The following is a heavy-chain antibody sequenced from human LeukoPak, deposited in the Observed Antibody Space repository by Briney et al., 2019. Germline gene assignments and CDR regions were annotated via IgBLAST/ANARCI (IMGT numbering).Heavy chain of an antibody. D-gene: IGHD2-2*01. Sequence: PGGSLRLSCAASGFTFSNYGMHWVRQAPGKGLEWVAFIRFDGTNKYYADSMKGRLTISRDSSKTTLSLQMNSLRAEDTAVYYCYTDIVTVPAPDYWGQGTLVTVSS. J-gene: IGHJ4*02. CDR3: YTDIVTVPAPDY. CDR2: IRFDGTNK. V-gene: IGHV3-30*02. CDR1: GFTFSNYG.